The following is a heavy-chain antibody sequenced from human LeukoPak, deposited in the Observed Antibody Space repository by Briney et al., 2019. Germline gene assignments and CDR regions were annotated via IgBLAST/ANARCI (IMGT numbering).Heavy chain of an antibody. CDR2: ISSSGGTI. D-gene: IGHD3-10*01. Sequence: GGSLRLSCAASGFTFSDYYMSWIRQAPGKGLEWVSYISSSGGTIYYADSVKGRFTISRDNAKNSLYLQMNSLRAEDTAVYYCARGSFMVRGARSPGFDLWGRGTLVTVSS. J-gene: IGHJ2*01. V-gene: IGHV3-11*01. CDR3: ARGSFMVRGARSPGFDL. CDR1: GFTFSDYY.